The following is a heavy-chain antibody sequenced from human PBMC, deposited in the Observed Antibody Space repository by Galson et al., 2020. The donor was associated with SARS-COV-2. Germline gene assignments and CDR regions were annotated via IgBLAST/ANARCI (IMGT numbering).Heavy chain of an antibody. J-gene: IGHJ4*02. CDR2: ISDGSST. V-gene: IGHV3-74*01. D-gene: IGHD6-19*01. Sequence: PGKGLEWISYISDGSSTSYADSVKGRFTISRDNAKNTLYLQMNSLRAEDTAVYYCARVGTRSGWKYYFDYWGQGTLVTVSS. CDR3: ARVGTRSGWKYYFDY.